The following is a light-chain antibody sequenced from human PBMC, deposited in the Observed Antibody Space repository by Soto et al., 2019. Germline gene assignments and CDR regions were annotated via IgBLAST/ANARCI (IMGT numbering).Light chain of an antibody. Sequence: EIVLTQSPATLSLSPGERATLSCRASQSVSSYLAWYQQKPGQAPRLLIYDVSTRATGIPARFSGSGSGTDFTLTITSLEPEDFAVYSCQQRSDWPTTFGQGTRLEIK. CDR2: DVS. CDR1: QSVSSY. CDR3: QQRSDWPTT. V-gene: IGKV3-11*01. J-gene: IGKJ5*01.